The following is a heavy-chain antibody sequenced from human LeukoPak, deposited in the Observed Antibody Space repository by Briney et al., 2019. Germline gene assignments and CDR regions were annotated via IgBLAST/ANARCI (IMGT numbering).Heavy chain of an antibody. V-gene: IGHV3-48*01. CDR2: ISSSSTI. J-gene: IGHJ4*02. D-gene: IGHD1-26*01. CDR1: GFTFSSYS. CDR3: ARDGELLVY. Sequence: GGSLRLSCAASGFTFSSYSMNWVRQAPGKGLEWVSYISSSSTIYYADSVKGRFTISRDNAKDSLYLQMNSLRAEDTAVYYCARDGELLVYWGQGTLVTVSS.